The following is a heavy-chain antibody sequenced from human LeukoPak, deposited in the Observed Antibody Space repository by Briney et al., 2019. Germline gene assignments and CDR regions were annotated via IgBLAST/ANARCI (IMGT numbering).Heavy chain of an antibody. J-gene: IGHJ4*02. CDR1: GFTFSNYW. CDR3: ARVSYYDSSGYYFLSYVDY. D-gene: IGHD3-22*01. CDR2: INTDGNIT. V-gene: IGHV3-74*01. Sequence: GGSLRLSCAASGFTFSNYWMHWVRQAPGKGPVWVSRINTDGNITTYADSVKGRFSISRDNAKNTLYLQMNSLGAEDTAVYYCARVSYYDSSGYYFLSYVDYWGQGTLVTVSS.